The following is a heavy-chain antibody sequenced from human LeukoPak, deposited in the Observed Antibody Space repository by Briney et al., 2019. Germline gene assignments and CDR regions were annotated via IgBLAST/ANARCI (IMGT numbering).Heavy chain of an antibody. J-gene: IGHJ3*02. Sequence: SETLSLTCTVSGGSISSYYWSWIRQPAGKGLEWIGRIYTSGSTNYNPSLKSRVTMSVDTSKNQFSLKLSSVTAADTAVYYCARDRGVYYYDSSGYLDAFVIWGQGTMVTVSS. CDR2: IYTSGST. CDR3: ARDRGVYYYDSSGYLDAFVI. CDR1: GGSISSYY. D-gene: IGHD3-22*01. V-gene: IGHV4-4*07.